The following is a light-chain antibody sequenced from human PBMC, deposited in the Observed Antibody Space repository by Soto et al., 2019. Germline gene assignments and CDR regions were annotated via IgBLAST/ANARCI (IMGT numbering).Light chain of an antibody. CDR1: QSVRSS. J-gene: IGKJ1*01. Sequence: EIVLTQSPATLSLSPGERATLSCRASQSVRSSLAWYQQQPGQAPRLLIFDASNRATGIPPRFSGSGSGTDFTLTINSLEPEDFVVYYCQQRSNWPGTFGQGNKVEIK. CDR3: QQRSNWPGT. CDR2: DAS. V-gene: IGKV3-11*01.